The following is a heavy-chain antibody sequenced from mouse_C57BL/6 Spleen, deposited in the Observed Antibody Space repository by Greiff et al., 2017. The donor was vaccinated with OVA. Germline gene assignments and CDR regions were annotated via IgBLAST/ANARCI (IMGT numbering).Heavy chain of an antibody. J-gene: IGHJ1*03. V-gene: IGHV1-64*01. CDR3: ARDHYGSSPWYFDV. D-gene: IGHD1-1*01. Sequence: VQLQQPGAELVKPGASVKLSCKASGYTFTSYWMHWVKQRPGQGLEWIGMIHPNSGSTNYNEKFKSKATLTVDKSSSTAYMQLSSLTSEDSAVYYCARDHYGSSPWYFDVWGTGTTVTVSS. CDR1: GYTFTSYW. CDR2: IHPNSGST.